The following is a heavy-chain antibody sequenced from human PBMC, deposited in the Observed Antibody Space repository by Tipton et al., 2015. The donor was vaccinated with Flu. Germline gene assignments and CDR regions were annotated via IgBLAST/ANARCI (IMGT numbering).Heavy chain of an antibody. CDR3: AREAGGHSSSLTLDS. D-gene: IGHD6-13*01. Sequence: SLRLSCAGSGFTFSNYAMHWVRQAPGKGLEWVAVTSYDGTNKLYVDSVKGRFTTSRDNSKNTLYLQVNSLRVEDTAVYYCAREAGGHSSSLTLDSWGQGTLVTVSS. J-gene: IGHJ4*02. CDR2: TSYDGTNK. CDR1: GFTFSNYA. V-gene: IGHV3-30-3*01.